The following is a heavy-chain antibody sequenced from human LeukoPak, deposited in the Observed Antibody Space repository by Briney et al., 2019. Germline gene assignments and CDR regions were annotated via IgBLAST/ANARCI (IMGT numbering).Heavy chain of an antibody. Sequence: SETLSLTRTVSGGSISSYYLNWIRQPPGKGLEWIGSINYSGSTNYNPSLKSRVTISIDTSMNQFSLKLSSVTAADTAVYYCARDYFTSYYYYGMDVWGQGTTVTVSS. CDR2: INYSGST. J-gene: IGHJ6*02. D-gene: IGHD2/OR15-2a*01. V-gene: IGHV4-59*01. CDR1: GGSISSYY. CDR3: ARDYFTSYYYYGMDV.